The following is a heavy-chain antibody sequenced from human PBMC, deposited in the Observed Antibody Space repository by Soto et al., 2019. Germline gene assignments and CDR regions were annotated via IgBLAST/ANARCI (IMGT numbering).Heavy chain of an antibody. CDR3: ARGDYVPAPGYYYGMDV. J-gene: IGHJ6*02. V-gene: IGHV4-31*03. D-gene: IGHD4-17*01. Sequence: SETLSLTCTVSGGSISSGGYYWSWIRQHPGKGLEWIGYIYYSGSTYYNPSLKSRVTISVDTSKNQFSLKLSSVTAADTAVYYCARGDYVPAPGYYYGMDVWGQGTTVTVSS. CDR2: IYYSGST. CDR1: GGSISSGGYY.